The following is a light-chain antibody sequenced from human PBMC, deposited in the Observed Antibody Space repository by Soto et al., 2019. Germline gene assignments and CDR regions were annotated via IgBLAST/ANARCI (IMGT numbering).Light chain of an antibody. V-gene: IGLV2-23*02. Sequence: QSVLTQAASVSGSPGQSITISCTGTSSDVGSYSLVSWYQQHPGKAPKLMIYEVSKRPSGLSNRFSGSKSGNTASLTISGLQAEDEADYYCCSYAGSRTPLIFGTGTKLTVL. CDR3: CSYAGSRTPLI. CDR1: SSDVGSYSL. J-gene: IGLJ1*01. CDR2: EVS.